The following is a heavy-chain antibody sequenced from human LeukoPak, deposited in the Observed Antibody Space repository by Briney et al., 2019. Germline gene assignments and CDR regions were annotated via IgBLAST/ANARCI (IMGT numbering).Heavy chain of an antibody. V-gene: IGHV3-21*01. J-gene: IGHJ4*02. CDR3: ARVVRDGYVDY. CDR1: GFTFSSYS. CDR2: ISSSSSYI. Sequence: GGSLRLSCAASGFTFSSYSMNWVRQAPGKGLEWVSSISSSSSYIYYAGSVKGRFTISRDNAKNSLYLQMNSLRAEDTAVYYCARVVRDGYVDYWGQGTLVTVSS.